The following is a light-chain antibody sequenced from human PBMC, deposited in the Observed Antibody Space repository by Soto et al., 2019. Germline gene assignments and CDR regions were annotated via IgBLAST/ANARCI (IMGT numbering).Light chain of an antibody. CDR1: QSVSSNY. V-gene: IGKV3D-15*01. CDR3: QQYYKWPPKT. CDR2: GAS. Sequence: DIVLTQSPGTLSLSPGERATLSCRASQSVSSNYLAWYQQKPGQAPRLLIYGASTRATGVPDRFSGSGSGTEFTLTISSLQSEDSAVYYCQQYYKWPPKTFGQGTKVDIK. J-gene: IGKJ1*01.